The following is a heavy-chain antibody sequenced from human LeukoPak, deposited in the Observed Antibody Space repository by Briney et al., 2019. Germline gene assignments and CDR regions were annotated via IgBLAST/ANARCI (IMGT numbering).Heavy chain of an antibody. V-gene: IGHV3-30-3*01. CDR1: GVTFSSYD. Sequence: GGSLRLSCAASGVTFSSYDMHWVRQAPGKGLEWVAVISYDGTNKDYADSVKGRLTISRVNSKNTLYLQMNSLRPEDTAVYYCARNSVGGSFFDYWGQGILVTVSS. CDR3: ARNSVGGSFFDY. D-gene: IGHD3-16*01. CDR2: ISYDGTNK. J-gene: IGHJ4*02.